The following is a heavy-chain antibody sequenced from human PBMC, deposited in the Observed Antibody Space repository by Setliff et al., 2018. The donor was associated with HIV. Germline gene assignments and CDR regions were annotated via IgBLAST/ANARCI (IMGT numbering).Heavy chain of an antibody. V-gene: IGHV3-48*01. CDR1: GFTFSSYG. D-gene: IGHD6-13*01. Sequence: PGGSLRLSCAASGFTFSSYGMNWVRQAPGKGLEWVSYISSSSSTVFYADSVKGRFTISRDDAKNSLFLQMNSLRVEDTAVYFCAKTIAALDYWGQGTLVTVSS. CDR2: ISSSSSTV. J-gene: IGHJ4*02. CDR3: AKTIAALDY.